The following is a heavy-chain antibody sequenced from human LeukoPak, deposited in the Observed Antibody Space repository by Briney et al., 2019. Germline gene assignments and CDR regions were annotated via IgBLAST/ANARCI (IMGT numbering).Heavy chain of an antibody. CDR2: IYTSGST. D-gene: IGHD5-18*01. Sequence: SETLSLTCTVSGGSISSYYWSWLRQPAGKGLEWIGRIYTSGSTNYNPSLKSRVTMSVDTSKNQFSLKLSSVTAADTAVYYCARGWVYSYVSYYYYYYMDVWGKGTTVTVSS. CDR3: ARGWVYSYVSYYYYYYMDV. CDR1: GGSISSYY. V-gene: IGHV4-4*07. J-gene: IGHJ6*03.